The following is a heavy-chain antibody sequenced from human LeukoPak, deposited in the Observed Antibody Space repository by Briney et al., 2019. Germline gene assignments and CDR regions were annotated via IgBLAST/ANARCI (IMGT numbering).Heavy chain of an antibody. CDR3: AKSGGYGLIDY. D-gene: IGHD1-26*01. CDR2: IYYSGST. Sequence: PETLSLTCTVSGASVSGDPYYWGWIRQPPGKGLEWIGNIYYSGSTYYNASLQSRVTISIETSKNQFSLRLNSVTAADTAMYYCAKSGGYGLIDYWGQGTLVTVSS. CDR1: GASVSGDPYY. J-gene: IGHJ4*02. V-gene: IGHV4-39*01.